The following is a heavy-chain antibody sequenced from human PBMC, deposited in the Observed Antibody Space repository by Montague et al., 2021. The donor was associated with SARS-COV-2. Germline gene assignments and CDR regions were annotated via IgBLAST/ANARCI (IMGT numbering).Heavy chain of an antibody. J-gene: IGHJ4*02. CDR1: GGSISSYY. D-gene: IGHD3-10*01. CDR3: ASMVRAQVYYFDY. V-gene: IGHV4-59*05. CDR2: IFYSGST. Sequence: SETLSLTCTVSGGSISSYYWSWIRQPPGKGLEWIGSIFYSGSTDYNPSLKSRVTISVDTSKNQFSLKLSSVTAADTAVYYCASMVRAQVYYFDYWGQGTLVTVSS.